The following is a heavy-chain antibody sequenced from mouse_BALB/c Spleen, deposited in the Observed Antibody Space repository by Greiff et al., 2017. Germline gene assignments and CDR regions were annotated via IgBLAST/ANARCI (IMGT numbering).Heavy chain of an antibody. CDR2: ISSGSSTI. CDR1: GFTFSSFG. D-gene: IGHD1-1*01. J-gene: IGHJ4*01. CDR3: ARLRGYYAMDY. Sequence: EVQLVESGGGLVQPGGSRKLSCAASGFTFSSFGMHWVRQAPEKGLEWVAYISSGSSTIYYADTVKGRFTISRDNPKNTLFLQMTSLRSEDTAMYYCARLRGYYAMDYWGQGTSVTVSS. V-gene: IGHV5-17*02.